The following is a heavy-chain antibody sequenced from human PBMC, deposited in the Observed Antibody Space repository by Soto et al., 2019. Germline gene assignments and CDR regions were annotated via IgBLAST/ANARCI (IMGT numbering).Heavy chain of an antibody. Sequence: GASVKVSCKASGGTFSSYAISWGRQAPGQGLEWMGGIIPIFGTANYAQKFQGRVTITADESTSTAYMELSSLRREDTAVYYCARKGGLRLLEWVPPDSWGQGNLVTFSS. J-gene: IGHJ4*03. CDR1: GGTFSSYA. V-gene: IGHV1-69*13. CDR2: IIPIFGTA. CDR3: ARKGGLRLLEWVPPDS. D-gene: IGHD3-3*01.